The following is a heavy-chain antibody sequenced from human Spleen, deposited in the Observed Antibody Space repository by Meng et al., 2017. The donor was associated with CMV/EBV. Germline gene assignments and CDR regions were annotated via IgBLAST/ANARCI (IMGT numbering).Heavy chain of an antibody. Sequence: GESLKISCSASGFTFSPYSMNWVRQAPGKGLEWVSSIGSSGVYVYYADSEKGRFTISRDNARNSLYLQMNSLTAADTAVYFCARGGHSSSWYLGYWGQGTLVTVS. J-gene: IGHJ4*02. V-gene: IGHV3-21*01. CDR2: IGSSGVYV. CDR3: ARGGHSSSWYLGY. CDR1: GFTFSPYS. D-gene: IGHD6-13*01.